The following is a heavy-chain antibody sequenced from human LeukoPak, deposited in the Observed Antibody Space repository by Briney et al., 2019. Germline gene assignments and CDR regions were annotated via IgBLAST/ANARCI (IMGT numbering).Heavy chain of an antibody. CDR2: IIPIFGTA. D-gene: IGHD2-2*02. CDR3: ARVLYNGGYIQY. J-gene: IGHJ1*01. V-gene: IGHV1-69*13. Sequence: SVKVSCKASGGTFSSYAISWVRQAPGQGLEWMGGIIPIFGTANYAQKFQGRVTITADESTSTAYMELSSLRSEDTAVYYCARVLYNGGYIQYWGQGTLVTVSS. CDR1: GGTFSSYA.